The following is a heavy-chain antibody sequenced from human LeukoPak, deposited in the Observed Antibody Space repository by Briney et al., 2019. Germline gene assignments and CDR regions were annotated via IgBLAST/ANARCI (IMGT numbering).Heavy chain of an antibody. CDR1: GGTFSSYA. J-gene: IGHJ4*02. CDR3: ARGTGNGYNFDY. D-gene: IGHD5-24*01. Sequence: SVTVSCKASGGTFSSYAISWVRQAPGQGLEWMGGIIPIFGTANYAQTFQGRVTITTDESTSTAYMELSSLRSEDTAVYYCARGTGNGYNFDYRGQGTLVTVSS. CDR2: IIPIFGTA. V-gene: IGHV1-69*05.